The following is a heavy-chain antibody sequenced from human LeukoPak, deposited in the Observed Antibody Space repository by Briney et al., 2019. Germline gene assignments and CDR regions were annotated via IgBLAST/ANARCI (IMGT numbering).Heavy chain of an antibody. CDR1: GGSISSGGYY. Sequence: NPSETLSLTCTVSGGSISSGGYYWSWIRQPPGKGLEWIGYIYHSGSTYYNPSLKSRVTISVDRSKNQFSLKLSSVTAADTAVYYCARCITIFGVDDWGQGTLVTVSS. D-gene: IGHD3-3*01. J-gene: IGHJ4*02. V-gene: IGHV4-30-2*01. CDR3: ARCITIFGVDD. CDR2: IYHSGST.